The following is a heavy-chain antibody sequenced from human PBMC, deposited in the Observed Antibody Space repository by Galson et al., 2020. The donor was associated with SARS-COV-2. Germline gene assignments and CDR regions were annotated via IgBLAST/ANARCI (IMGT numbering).Heavy chain of an antibody. D-gene: IGHD4-17*01. CDR2: IWYDGSNK. Sequence: GGSLRLSCAASGFTFSSYGMHWVHQAPGKGLEWVAVIWYDGSNKYYADSVKGRFTISRDNSKNTLYLQMNSLRAEDTAVYYCARGAYGDYVTNCYDYGMDVWGQGTAVTVSS. J-gene: IGHJ6*02. CDR3: ARGAYGDYVTNCYDYGMDV. CDR1: GFTFSSYG. V-gene: IGHV3-33*01.